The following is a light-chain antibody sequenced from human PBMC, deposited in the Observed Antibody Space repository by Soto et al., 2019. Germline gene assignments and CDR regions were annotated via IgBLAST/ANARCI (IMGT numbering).Light chain of an antibody. Sequence: SYELTQPPSVSVSPGQTASITCSGDKWGDKYACWYQQKPGQSPVLVIYQDNKRPSGIPERFSGSNSGNTATLTISGTQGMDEADYYCQAWDSSTVVFGGGTKLTVL. CDR2: QDN. J-gene: IGLJ2*01. V-gene: IGLV3-1*01. CDR3: QAWDSSTVV. CDR1: KWGDKY.